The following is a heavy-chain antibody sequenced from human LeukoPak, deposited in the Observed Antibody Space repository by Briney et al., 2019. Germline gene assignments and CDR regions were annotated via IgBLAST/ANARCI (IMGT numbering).Heavy chain of an antibody. V-gene: IGHV1-8*01. CDR1: GYAFTSYD. Sequence: ASVKVSCKASGYAFTSYDINWVRQATGQGLEWMGYMNPNSGDTVSAQKFQGRVTMTRDTSISTAYMELSSLRSEDTAVYYCATELRHQDYWGQGTLVTVSS. J-gene: IGHJ4*02. CDR3: ATELRHQDY. D-gene: IGHD2-15*01. CDR2: MNPNSGDT.